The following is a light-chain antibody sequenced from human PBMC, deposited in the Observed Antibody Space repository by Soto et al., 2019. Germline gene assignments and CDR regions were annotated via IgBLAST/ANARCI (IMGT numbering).Light chain of an antibody. J-gene: IGKJ3*01. CDR3: QQANSFPFT. V-gene: IGKV1-12*01. CDR1: QGISRS. Sequence: DIQMTQSPSSVSAFVGDRVIITCRASQGISRSLAWYQQKSGEAPKLLIYAASNLQSGVPSRFSGSRSGTDFTLTITSLQPEDFAAYYCQQANSFPFTFGPGTKVDIK. CDR2: AAS.